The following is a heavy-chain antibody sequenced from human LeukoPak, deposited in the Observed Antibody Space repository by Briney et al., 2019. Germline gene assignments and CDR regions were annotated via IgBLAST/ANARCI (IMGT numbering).Heavy chain of an antibody. CDR2: ISASGGGT. D-gene: IGHD3-16*01. J-gene: IGHJ2*01. CDR3: AKNLFGSEAFSWHFDL. Sequence: PGGSLRLSCAASGFTFSSDGMSCVRQAPGMGLDWVSSISASGGGTVYADSVKGRVTISRDNSKNTLYLQMYDLRVEDTAVYSCAKNLFGSEAFSWHFDLWGRGTLVTVSS. V-gene: IGHV3-23*01. CDR1: GFTFSSDG.